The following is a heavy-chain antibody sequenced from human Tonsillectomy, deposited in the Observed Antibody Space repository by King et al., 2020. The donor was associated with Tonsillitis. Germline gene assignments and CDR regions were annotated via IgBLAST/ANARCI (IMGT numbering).Heavy chain of an antibody. CDR3: ARHAAPETYESSGYNNWFDP. CDR1: GGSISRSDYF. V-gene: IGHV4-39*01. Sequence: QLVESGPGLVKPSETLSLTCSISGGSISRSDYFWVWIRQPPGKGLEWIWAIYSSGSTYYNPSLKSRVTISVDTSKNQFSLKLSSVTAADTAVYYCARHAAPETYESSGYNNWFDPWGQGTLVTVSS. J-gene: IGHJ5*02. CDR2: IYSSGST. D-gene: IGHD3-22*01.